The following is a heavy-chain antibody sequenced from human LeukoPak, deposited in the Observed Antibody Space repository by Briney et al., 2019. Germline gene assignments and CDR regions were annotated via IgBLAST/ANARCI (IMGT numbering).Heavy chain of an antibody. CDR3: ARDSGDVTMLVVSEGYFDY. Sequence: GGSLRLSCAASGFTFSSYSMNWVRQAPGKGLEWVSSISSSSSYIYYADSVKGRFTISRDNAKNSLYLQMNSLRAEDTAAYYCARDSGDVTMLVVSEGYFDYWGQGTLVTVSS. V-gene: IGHV3-21*01. D-gene: IGHD3-22*01. CDR1: GFTFSSYS. CDR2: ISSSSSYI. J-gene: IGHJ4*02.